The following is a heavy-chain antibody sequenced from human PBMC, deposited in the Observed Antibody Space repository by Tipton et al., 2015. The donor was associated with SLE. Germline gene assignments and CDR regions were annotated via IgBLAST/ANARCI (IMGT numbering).Heavy chain of an antibody. V-gene: IGHV3-23*04. CDR3: AKEGIQDFDD. Sequence: VQLVQSGGGMVQPGGTLRLSCAASGFIFSSYGMSWVRQAPGKGLEWVSGISGSGGRTYYADSVKGRFTISRDNSKSTLYLQMNSLRAEDTAVYYCAKEGIQDFDDWGQGTLVTVSS. J-gene: IGHJ4*02. CDR2: ISGSGGRT. CDR1: GFIFSSYG.